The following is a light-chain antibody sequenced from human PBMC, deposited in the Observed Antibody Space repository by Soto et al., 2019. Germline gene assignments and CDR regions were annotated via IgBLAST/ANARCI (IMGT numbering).Light chain of an antibody. Sequence: EIVMTQSPATLSASPGERATLSCRASQSVSSNLAWYQQKPGQAPRLLIYGASTRATTIPARFSGSGSGTEFTLTISSLQSEDFAVYYCQQYNNSPPTFGGGTKVEIK. CDR2: GAS. CDR1: QSVSSN. J-gene: IGKJ4*01. V-gene: IGKV3-15*01. CDR3: QQYNNSPPT.